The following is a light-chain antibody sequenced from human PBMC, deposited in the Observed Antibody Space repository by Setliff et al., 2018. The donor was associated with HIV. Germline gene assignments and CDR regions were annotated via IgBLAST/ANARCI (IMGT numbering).Light chain of an antibody. V-gene: IGLV6-57*01. CDR2: ENN. CDR3: QSYDSSSVV. Sequence: NFMLTQPPSVSESPGKTVTISCTCSSGSIASNYVQWYQQRPGSSPTTVIYENNQRPSGVPDRFSGSIDSSSKSASLTISGLKTEDEADYYCQSYDSSSVVFGGGTKVTVL. CDR1: SGSIASNY. J-gene: IGLJ2*01.